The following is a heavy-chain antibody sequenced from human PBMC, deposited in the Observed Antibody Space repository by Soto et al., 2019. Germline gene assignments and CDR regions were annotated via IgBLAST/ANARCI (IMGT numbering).Heavy chain of an antibody. CDR3: ASPSGGSDAFDI. Sequence: SQTLSLTCAISGDSVSSISTAWNWIRQSPSRGLEWLGRTYYRSKWFNDYAISVKSRITITPDTSKNQFSLQLNSVTPEDTAVYYCASPSGGSDAFDIWGQGXMVTV. V-gene: IGHV6-1*01. CDR1: GDSVSSISTA. J-gene: IGHJ3*02. CDR2: TYYRSKWFN. D-gene: IGHD2-15*01.